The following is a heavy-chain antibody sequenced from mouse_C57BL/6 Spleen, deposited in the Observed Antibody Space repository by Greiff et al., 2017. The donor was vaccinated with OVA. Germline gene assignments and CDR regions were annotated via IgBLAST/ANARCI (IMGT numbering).Heavy chain of an antibody. Sequence: EVKLVESEGGLVQPGSSMKLSCTASGFTFSDYYMAWVRQVPEKGLEWVANINYDGSSTYYLDSLKSRFIISRDNAKNILYLQMSSLKSEDTATYYCAREGDYYGSSFGAWFAYWGQGTLVTVSA. CDR2: INYDGSST. V-gene: IGHV5-16*01. CDR1: GFTFSDYY. CDR3: AREGDYYGSSFGAWFAY. J-gene: IGHJ3*01. D-gene: IGHD1-1*01.